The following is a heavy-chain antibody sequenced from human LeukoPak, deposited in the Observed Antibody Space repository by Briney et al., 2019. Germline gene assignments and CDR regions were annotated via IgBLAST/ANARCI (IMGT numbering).Heavy chain of an antibody. Sequence: GASVKVSCKASGYTFSVYSMHWVREAPGQGLEWMGRINPNSGVTYYAQKFQGRVTMTSDTSITTAYMELSSLTSDDTATYYCARDASNWSAFDSWGQGTLVIVSS. CDR2: INPNSGVT. CDR3: ARDASNWSAFDS. V-gene: IGHV1-2*06. J-gene: IGHJ5*01. CDR1: GYTFSVYS. D-gene: IGHD1-20*01.